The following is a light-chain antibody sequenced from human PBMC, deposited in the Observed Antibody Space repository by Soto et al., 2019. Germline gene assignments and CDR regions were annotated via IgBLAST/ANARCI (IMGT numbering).Light chain of an antibody. V-gene: IGKV3-15*01. CDR2: GPS. CDR3: QQYNNWPRT. J-gene: IGKJ2*01. CDR1: QSVSSN. Sequence: EIVMTQSPATLSVSPGERATVSCRASQSVSSNLAWYQQKPGQAPRRLIYGPSTRATGIPARFSGSGSGTECTLTIGSLQSEDLAVYYCQQYNNWPRTFGQGTKLEIK.